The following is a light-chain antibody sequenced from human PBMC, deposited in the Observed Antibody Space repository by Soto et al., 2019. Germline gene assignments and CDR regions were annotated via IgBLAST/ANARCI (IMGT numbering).Light chain of an antibody. V-gene: IGKV1-39*01. Sequence: DIQMTQSPSSLSASVGDRVTITCRASQSTSSYLNWYQHKPGKAPKLLIYAASSLQTGVPSRFSGSRSGTDFALTISSLQRDDFATYYCQQTDSFPRTFGQGTKVEMK. CDR3: QQTDSFPRT. CDR1: QSTSSY. J-gene: IGKJ1*01. CDR2: AAS.